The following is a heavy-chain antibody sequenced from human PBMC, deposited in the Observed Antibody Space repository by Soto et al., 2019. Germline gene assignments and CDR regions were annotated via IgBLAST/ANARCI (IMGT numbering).Heavy chain of an antibody. Sequence: PGWSLRLSCAASGFTFSDYSMNWVRQAPGKGPEWVSYISSSSSTIYYADSVKGRFTISRDNAKNSLYLQLNSLRDEDTAVYYCARGLIYTMLRGVLRNCFEHWGQGILVTVSS. CDR2: ISSSSSTI. CDR1: GFTFSDYS. J-gene: IGHJ5*02. CDR3: ARGLIYTMLRGVLRNCFEH. D-gene: IGHD3-10*01. V-gene: IGHV3-48*02.